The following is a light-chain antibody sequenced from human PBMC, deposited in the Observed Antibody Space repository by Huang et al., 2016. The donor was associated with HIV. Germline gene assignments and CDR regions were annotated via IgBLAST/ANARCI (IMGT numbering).Light chain of an antibody. CDR1: QSIGSS. CDR2: YAS. V-gene: IGKV6-21*02. Sequence: EIVLTQSPEFPSVTPKEKVTITGRASQSIGSSLHWFQQQPDQSPKLIIKYASQSIPGVPSRCSGSESGTDFTLTIDSLEAEDAATYYCHQGSSLPLTFGQGTKVEIK. CDR3: HQGSSLPLT. J-gene: IGKJ1*01.